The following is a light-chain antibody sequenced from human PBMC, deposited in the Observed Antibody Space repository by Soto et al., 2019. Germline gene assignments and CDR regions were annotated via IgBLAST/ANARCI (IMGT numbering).Light chain of an antibody. CDR3: RKYGRSLGFA. V-gene: IGKV1-5*03. CDR2: KAS. J-gene: IGKJ4*01. CDR1: QSITGW. Sequence: DIQMTQSPPTLSASVGDRVTISCRASQSITGWLAWFQQKPGKAPKLLISKASKLESGVPSRFSGSGSGTDFTLTISRLEPEDFAVYYCRKYGRSLGFAFGGGTKVDI.